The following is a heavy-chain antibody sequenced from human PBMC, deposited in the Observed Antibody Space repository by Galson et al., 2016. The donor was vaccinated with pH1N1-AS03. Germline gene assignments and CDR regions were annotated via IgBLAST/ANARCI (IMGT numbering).Heavy chain of an antibody. CDR2: IKNNHDNT. J-gene: IGHJ4*02. D-gene: IGHD2/OR15-2a*01. CDR3: ARAFEEYLLRDYSSVFDS. V-gene: IGHV1-18*01. Sequence: SVKVSCKASGYTFSNYGITWVRQAPGQGLQWMGWIKNNHDNTIYGQNFQGRVTLTTDPSTNTAYMELKNLRSDDTGVYYCARAFEEYLLRDYSSVFDSWGQGTLVTVSS. CDR1: GYTFSNYG.